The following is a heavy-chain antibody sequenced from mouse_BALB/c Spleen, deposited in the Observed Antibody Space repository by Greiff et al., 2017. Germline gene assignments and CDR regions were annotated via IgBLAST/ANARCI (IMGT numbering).Heavy chain of an antibody. Sequence: EVQLQQSGGGLVKPGGSLKLSCAASGFTFSSYAMSWVRQSPEKRLVWVAEISSGGSYTYYPDTVTGRFTISRDNAKNTLYLEMSSLRSEDTAMYYCAITHYYAMDYWGQGTSVTVSS. V-gene: IGHV5-9-4*01. CDR3: AITHYYAMDY. CDR2: ISSGGSYT. CDR1: GFTFSSYA. J-gene: IGHJ4*01.